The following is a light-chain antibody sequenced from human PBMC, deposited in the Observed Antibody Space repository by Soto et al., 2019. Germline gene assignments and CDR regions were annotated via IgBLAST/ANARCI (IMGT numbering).Light chain of an antibody. Sequence: EIVLTQSPGTLSLSPGERATLSCRASQSVSNNYLAWYQQKPGQAPRLLIYGASNRATGIPDRFSGSGSGTEFTLTISSLQSEDFAVYYCQHYNEWPPWTFGQGTKVDI. V-gene: IGKV3D-15*01. CDR1: QSVSNN. CDR3: QHYNEWPPWT. J-gene: IGKJ1*01. CDR2: GAS.